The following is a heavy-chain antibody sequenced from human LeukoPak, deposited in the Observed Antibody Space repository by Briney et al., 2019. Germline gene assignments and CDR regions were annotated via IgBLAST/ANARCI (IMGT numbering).Heavy chain of an antibody. V-gene: IGHV3-23*01. D-gene: IGHD2-15*01. Sequence: GGSLSLSCAASGFAFSSYAMSWVRQAPGKGLEWVSAISGSGGSTYYADSVKGRFTISRDNSKNTLYLQMNSLRAEDTAVYYCAKDAGGAVVVVVEPYWGQGTLVTVSS. CDR2: ISGSGGST. J-gene: IGHJ4*02. CDR3: AKDAGGAVVVVVEPY. CDR1: GFAFSSYA.